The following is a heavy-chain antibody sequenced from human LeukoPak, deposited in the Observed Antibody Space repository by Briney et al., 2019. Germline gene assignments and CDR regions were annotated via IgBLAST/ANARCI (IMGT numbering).Heavy chain of an antibody. J-gene: IGHJ4*02. CDR1: GFTFSSYG. CDR2: IRYDGSNK. V-gene: IGHV3-30*02. D-gene: IGHD3-3*01. CDR3: AKDRGDFWSGYYFDY. Sequence: GGSLRLSCAASGFTFSSYGMHWVRQAPGKGLEWVAFIRYDGSNKYYADSVKGRFTISRDNSKNTLYLQMNSLRAEDTAVYYCAKDRGDFWSGYYFDYWGQGTLVTVSS.